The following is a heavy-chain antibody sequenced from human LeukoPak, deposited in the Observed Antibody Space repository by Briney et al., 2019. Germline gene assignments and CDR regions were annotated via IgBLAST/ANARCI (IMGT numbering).Heavy chain of an antibody. J-gene: IGHJ4*02. CDR1: GFNFDNSA. V-gene: IGHV3-23*01. CDR3: AKESLRVVPSATFDY. CDR2: ISGSGGST. Sequence: SGGSLRLSCAASGFNFDNSAMNWVRQAPGKGLEWVSAISGSGGSTYYADSVKGRFTISRDNSKNTLYLQMHSLRAEDTAVYYCAKESLRVVPSATFDYWGQGTLVTVSS. D-gene: IGHD2-2*01.